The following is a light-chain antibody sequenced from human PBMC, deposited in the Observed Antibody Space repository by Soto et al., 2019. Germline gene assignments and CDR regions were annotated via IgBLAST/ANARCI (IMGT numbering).Light chain of an antibody. CDR2: GVS. CDR3: SSYTSSRTLV. Sequence: QSALTQPASVSGSPGQSITISCTGTSSDIGGYKFVSWYQQHPGKAPKLMIYGVSNRPSGVSNRLSGSKSGNAASLTISGLQAEDEDDYYCSSYTSSRTLVFGGGTKLTVL. V-gene: IGLV2-14*01. J-gene: IGLJ2*01. CDR1: SSDIGGYKF.